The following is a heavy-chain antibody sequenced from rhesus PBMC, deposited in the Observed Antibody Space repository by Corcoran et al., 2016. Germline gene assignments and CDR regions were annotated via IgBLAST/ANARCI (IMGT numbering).Heavy chain of an antibody. J-gene: IGHJ4*01. V-gene: IGHV4-122*02. D-gene: IGHD2-39*01. CDR1: GGSIRRDYYY. CDR3: ARGVAADY. CDR2: ITSGGTT. Sequence: QVQLQESGPGLVKPSETLSLPCAFSGGSIRRDYYYLNWFRPPPGEGREGFGYITSGGTTSNNPSLEIRVTISRDTSKNQFALNLTSVTAADTAVYYCARGVAADYWGQGVRVTVSS.